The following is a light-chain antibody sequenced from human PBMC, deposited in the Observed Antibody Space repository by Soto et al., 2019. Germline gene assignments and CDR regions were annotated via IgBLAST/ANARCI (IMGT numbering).Light chain of an antibody. Sequence: EIVLTQSPGTLSLSPGERATLSCRASQSVSSSNLAWYQQRPGQAPRLLIYGASSRATGIPDRFSGSGSGTDFTLTINRLESEDFAVYYCQQYGYSSITFGQGTRLEIK. V-gene: IGKV3-20*01. CDR1: QSVSSSN. CDR3: QQYGYSSIT. CDR2: GAS. J-gene: IGKJ5*01.